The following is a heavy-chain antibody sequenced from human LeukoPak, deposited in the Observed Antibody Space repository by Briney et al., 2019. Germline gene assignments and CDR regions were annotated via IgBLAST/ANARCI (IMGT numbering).Heavy chain of an antibody. CDR1: GYSFSDYG. Sequence: PGGSLRLSCAASGYSFSDYGMNWVRRAPGKGLEWLSHINSNGAVISYADSVKGRFTISRDNAKNSLYLQMSNLRAEDTAVYFCARGGGLDVWGQGATVTVSS. CDR2: INSNGAVI. D-gene: IGHD3-16*01. J-gene: IGHJ6*01. V-gene: IGHV3-48*04. CDR3: ARGGGLDV.